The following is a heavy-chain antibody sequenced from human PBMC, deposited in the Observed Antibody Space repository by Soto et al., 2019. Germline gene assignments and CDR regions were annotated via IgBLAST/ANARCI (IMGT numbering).Heavy chain of an antibody. D-gene: IGHD2-15*01. CDR2: INPDNGNT. J-gene: IGHJ5*02. CDR1: GYTFTRYT. CDR3: ARGIATGQLDP. Sequence: ASVKVSCKASGYTFTRYTMNWVRQAPGQRLEWMGWINPDNGNTKSSQKFQDRVIITRDTSASTAYMDLSSLRSEDTAVYYCARGIATGQLDPWGQGTLVTVFS. V-gene: IGHV1-3*01.